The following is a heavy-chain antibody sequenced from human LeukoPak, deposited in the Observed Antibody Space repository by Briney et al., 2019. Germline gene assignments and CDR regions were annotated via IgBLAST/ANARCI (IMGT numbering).Heavy chain of an antibody. J-gene: IGHJ5*02. V-gene: IGHV3-23*01. D-gene: IGHD3-3*01. CDR3: AKDTIFGVGNPFDP. Sequence: PGGSLRLSCAASGFTFSSYAMSWVRQAPGKGLEWVSAISGSGGSTYYADSVKGRFTISRDNSKNTLYPQMNSLRAEDTAVYYCAKDTIFGVGNPFDPWGQGTLVTVSS. CDR2: ISGSGGST. CDR1: GFTFSSYA.